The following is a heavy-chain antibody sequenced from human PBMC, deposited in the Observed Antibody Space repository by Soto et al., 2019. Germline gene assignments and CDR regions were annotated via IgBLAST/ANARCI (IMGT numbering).Heavy chain of an antibody. CDR2: SIPMLGMS. CDR1: GGTFSSYT. Sequence: QVQLVQSGPEVKKPGSSVRVSCTASGGTFSSYTINWVRQVPGQGPEGMGRSIPMLGMSNYAQKFQGRVMMIADKSTNTVYMDLSSLRSEDTAIYYCATNYGSGSAHFDYWGQGTLVTVSS. V-gene: IGHV1-69*02. J-gene: IGHJ4*02. D-gene: IGHD3-10*01. CDR3: ATNYGSGSAHFDY.